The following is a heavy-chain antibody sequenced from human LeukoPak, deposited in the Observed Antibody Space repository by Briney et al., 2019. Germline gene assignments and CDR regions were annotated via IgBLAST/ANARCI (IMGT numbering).Heavy chain of an antibody. CDR1: GYTFTSYG. CDR2: ISAYNGNT. J-gene: IGHJ4*02. Sequence: ASVKVSCKASGYTFTSYGISWVRQAPGQGLEWMGWISAYNGNTNYAQKLQGRVTMTTDTSTSTAYMELRSLRSDDTAVYYCARQSGSYDDGYYFDYWGQGTLVTVSS. CDR3: ARQSGSYDDGYYFDY. D-gene: IGHD1-26*01. V-gene: IGHV1-18*01.